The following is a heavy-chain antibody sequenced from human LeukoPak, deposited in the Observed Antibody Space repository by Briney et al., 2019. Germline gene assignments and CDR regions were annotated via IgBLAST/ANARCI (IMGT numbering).Heavy chain of an antibody. CDR1: LFTPTRAA. D-gene: IGHD3-10*01. CDR2: ISSSVGVT. V-gene: IGHV3-64D*06. J-gene: IGHJ4*02. CDR3: VKDSRASGRGGDFDY. Sequence: GCLRLSRSPSLFTPTRAAVHSVPQALGPRLGYVSAISSSVGVTYYTDTADGRFTISRDNTQKTMSLQMRSVRDEDTGVCYCVKDSRASGRGGDFDYWGEGTLVTVSS.